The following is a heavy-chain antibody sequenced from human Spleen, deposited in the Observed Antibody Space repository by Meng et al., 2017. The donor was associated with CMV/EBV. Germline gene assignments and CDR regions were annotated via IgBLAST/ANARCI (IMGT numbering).Heavy chain of an antibody. CDR3: AREAYYSDSYGSHPDAFDI. CDR2: ISWNGGSN. Sequence: LSLTCAASGFTFGDYGMSWVRQAPGKGLEWVSGISWNGGSNGYADSVKGRFTISRDNARNSLYLQMYSLRAEDTALYYCAREAYYSDSYGSHPDAFDIWGQGTMVTVSS. J-gene: IGHJ3*02. D-gene: IGHD3-22*01. V-gene: IGHV3-20*04. CDR1: GFTFGDYG.